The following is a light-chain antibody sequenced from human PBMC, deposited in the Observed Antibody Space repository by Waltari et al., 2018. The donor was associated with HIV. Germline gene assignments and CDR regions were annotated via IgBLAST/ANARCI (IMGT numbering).Light chain of an antibody. Sequence: ETVMTQSTGTLSASPGKTVTLSCTASQSIDDKLAWYQDRPGQSPRLLIYASSTGATSVPGRFSGSGSGTQFTLTISNLQSEDSAVYYCQQYKNWPPLTFGQGTKVEIK. CDR3: QQYKNWPPLT. J-gene: IGKJ1*01. CDR2: ASS. V-gene: IGKV3-15*01. CDR1: QSIDDK.